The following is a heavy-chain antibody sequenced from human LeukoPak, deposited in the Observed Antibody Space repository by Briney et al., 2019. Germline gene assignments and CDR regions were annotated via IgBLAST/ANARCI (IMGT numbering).Heavy chain of an antibody. J-gene: IGHJ6*04. D-gene: IGHD6-13*01. Sequence: GGSLRLSCAGSGFTFSSYAIHWVRQAPGKGLEYVSTISSKGDNIFYANSVKGTFAISRDNSKHTVYLQMGSLRAEDMAVYYCGGVRRSAARGYMYVWGKGTTVTVSS. V-gene: IGHV3-64*01. CDR3: GGVRRSAARGYMYV. CDR1: GFTFSSYA. CDR2: ISSKGDNI.